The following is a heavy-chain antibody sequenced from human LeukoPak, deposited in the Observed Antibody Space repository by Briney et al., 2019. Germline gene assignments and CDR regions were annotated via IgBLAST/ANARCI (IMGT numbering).Heavy chain of an antibody. J-gene: IGHJ1*01. CDR1: GGSISNYY. D-gene: IGHD4-17*01. Sequence: SETLSLTCTVSGGSISNYYWSWIRQPPGKGLEWIGYIYNSGHTNYNPSLKSRVTISEDTSENQLPLKLSSVTAADTAVYYCARAAVTTSRYFQHWGQGTLVTVSS. V-gene: IGHV4-59*01. CDR2: IYNSGHT. CDR3: ARAAVTTSRYFQH.